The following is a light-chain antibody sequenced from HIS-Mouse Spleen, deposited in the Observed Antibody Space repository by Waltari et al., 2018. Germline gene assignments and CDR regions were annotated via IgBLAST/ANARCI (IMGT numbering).Light chain of an antibody. J-gene: IGLJ2*01. CDR3: SSYTSSSFNVV. Sequence: QSALTQPASVSGSPGQSITISVTGTSSSVGGYNYVSWYQQHPGKAPKLMIYDVSNRPSGVSNRFSGSKSGNTASLTISGLQAEDEADYYCSSYTSSSFNVVFGGGTKLTVL. CDR1: SSSVGGYNY. V-gene: IGLV2-14*03. CDR2: DVS.